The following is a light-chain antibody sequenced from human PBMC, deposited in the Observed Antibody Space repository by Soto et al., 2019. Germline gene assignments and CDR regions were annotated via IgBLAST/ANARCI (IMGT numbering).Light chain of an antibody. J-gene: IGKJ1*01. CDR1: QSVSSN. Sequence: EIVMTQSPATLSVSPGERATLSCRASQSVSSNLAWYQQKPGQAPRLLIFGASTRATGIPARFSGSESGTEFILTINSLQSEDFALYYCQQYNSWPPTFGQGTKVEIK. CDR3: QQYNSWPPT. V-gene: IGKV3-15*01. CDR2: GAS.